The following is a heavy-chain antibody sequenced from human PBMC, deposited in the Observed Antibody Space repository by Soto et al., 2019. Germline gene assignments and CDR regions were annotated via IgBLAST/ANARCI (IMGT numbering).Heavy chain of an antibody. Sequence: PGESLKISCAASGFTFTNFVMSWVRQAPGKGLEWVLAISGSGGSTFYADSVKGRFTISRDNSKNSLFLQMNSLRAEDTAVYYCARHQDSSTWYIYPIDYWGQGTLVTVSS. CDR1: GFTFTNFV. J-gene: IGHJ4*02. V-gene: IGHV3-23*01. D-gene: IGHD6-13*01. CDR3: ARHQDSSTWYIYPIDY. CDR2: ISGSGGST.